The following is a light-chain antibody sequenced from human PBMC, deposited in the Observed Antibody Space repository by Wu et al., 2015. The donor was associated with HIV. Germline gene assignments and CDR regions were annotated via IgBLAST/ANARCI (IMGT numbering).Light chain of an antibody. CDR1: QSISSTY. CDR2: GTS. V-gene: IGKV3-20*01. Sequence: DIVLTQSPGTLSLSPGERATLSCRAGQSISSTYLAWYQQKPGQAPRLLIYGTSTRAIGIPDRFSGSGSGTDFTLTISRLTTEDFAVYYCQQHYSSPYTFGQGTKLEIK. CDR3: QQHYSSPYT. J-gene: IGKJ2*01.